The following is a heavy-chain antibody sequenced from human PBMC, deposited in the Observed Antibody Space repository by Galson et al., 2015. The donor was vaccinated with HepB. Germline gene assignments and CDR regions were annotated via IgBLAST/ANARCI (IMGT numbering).Heavy chain of an antibody. V-gene: IGHV3-30*04. CDR3: AKDGIMVSNNPYQLHF. CDR2: ISDDGRNK. Sequence: SLRLSCAVSGFNFDSYTMHWVRLAPGQGLEWVTIISDDGRNKFYAASVKGRFTISRDNSRNTVVLQLSSLRPEDTAVYYCAKDGIMVSNNPYQLHFWGQGTLGSVSS. J-gene: IGHJ4*02. CDR1: GFNFDSYT. D-gene: IGHD2-8*01.